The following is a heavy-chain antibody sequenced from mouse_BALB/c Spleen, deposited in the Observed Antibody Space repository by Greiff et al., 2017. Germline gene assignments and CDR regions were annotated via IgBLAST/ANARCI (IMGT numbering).Heavy chain of an antibody. J-gene: IGHJ4*01. CDR3: ARYYAHYAMDY. CDR1: GFNIKDTY. Sequence: VQLQQSGAELVKPGASVKLSCTASGFNIKDTYMHWVKQRPEQGLEWIGRIDPANGNTKYDPKFQGKATITADTSSNTAYLQLSSLTSEDTAVYYCARYYAHYAMDYWGQGTSVTVSS. D-gene: IGHD1-1*02. V-gene: IGHV14-3*02. CDR2: IDPANGNT.